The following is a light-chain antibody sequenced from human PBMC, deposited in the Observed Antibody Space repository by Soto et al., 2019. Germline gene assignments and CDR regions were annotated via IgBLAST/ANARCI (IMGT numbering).Light chain of an antibody. V-gene: IGKV3-20*01. CDR1: QSVNSNY. CDR3: QQYGTSPHT. CDR2: GAS. J-gene: IGKJ2*01. Sequence: EIVLTQSPGTLSLSPGERATLSCRASQSVNSNYLALYQQKPGQVPRPLISGASIRAAGVPDRLSGSGSGTDFTLTISRLEPEDYAVYYCQQYGTSPHTFGQGTKLEIK.